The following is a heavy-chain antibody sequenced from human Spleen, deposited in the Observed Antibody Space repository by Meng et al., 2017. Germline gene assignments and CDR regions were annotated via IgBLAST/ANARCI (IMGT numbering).Heavy chain of an antibody. D-gene: IGHD3-16*01. CDR1: DGSFTNYY. Sequence: VQLHQWGSGLLKSSGALSLTCAVYDGSFTNYYWTWFRQPPGKGLVWIGAINRAGYTFYNPSLNSRVTMSVDTNKNHFSLRLSSVTVADTAVYYCARITTRWFDPWGQGTLVTVSS. CDR3: ARITTRWFDP. J-gene: IGHJ5*02. CDR2: INRAGYT. V-gene: IGHV4-34*01.